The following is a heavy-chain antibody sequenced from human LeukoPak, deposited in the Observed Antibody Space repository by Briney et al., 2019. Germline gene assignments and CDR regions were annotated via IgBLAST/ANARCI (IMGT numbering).Heavy chain of an antibody. D-gene: IGHD6-19*01. Sequence: PGRSLRLSCAASGFTFSSYGMHWVRQAPGKGLEWVAVIWYDGSNKYYADSVKGRFTISRDNSKNTLYLQMNSLRAEDTAVCYCARDSYSSGWFDYWGQGTLVTVSS. J-gene: IGHJ4*02. CDR2: IWYDGSNK. CDR3: ARDSYSSGWFDY. V-gene: IGHV3-33*01. CDR1: GFTFSSYG.